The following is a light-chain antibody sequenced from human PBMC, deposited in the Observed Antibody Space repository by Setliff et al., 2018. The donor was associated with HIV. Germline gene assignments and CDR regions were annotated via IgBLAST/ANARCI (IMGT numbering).Light chain of an antibody. CDR2: DVT. V-gene: IGLV2-11*01. CDR1: SSDVGAYNY. Sequence: QSALTQPRSVSGSPGQSVSISCTGTSSDVGAYNYVSWFQQHPGKAPKLIIYDVTKRPSGVPDRFSASKSANTASLTISGPQPEDEADYYCSSYAGTYIYVLFGGGTKVTVL. CDR3: SSYAGTYIYVL. J-gene: IGLJ2*01.